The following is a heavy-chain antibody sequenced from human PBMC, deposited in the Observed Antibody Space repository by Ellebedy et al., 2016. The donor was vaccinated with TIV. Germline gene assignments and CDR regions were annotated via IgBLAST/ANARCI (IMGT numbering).Heavy chain of an antibody. Sequence: GESLKISCAASGFTFSSYWMSWVRQAPGKGLEWVANIKQDGNEKYYADSVKGRFTISRDNSKNTLYLQMNSLRAEDTAVYYCARDSGNTTSDAFDIWGQGTMVTVSS. CDR2: IKQDGNEK. CDR3: ARDSGNTTSDAFDI. CDR1: GFTFSSYW. D-gene: IGHD3-10*01. V-gene: IGHV3-7*01. J-gene: IGHJ3*02.